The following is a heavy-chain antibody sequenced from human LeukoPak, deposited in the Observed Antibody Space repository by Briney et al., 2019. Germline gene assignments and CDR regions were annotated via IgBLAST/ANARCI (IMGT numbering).Heavy chain of an antibody. Sequence: GASVKVSCKASGYTFTDYYLHWVRQAPGQGLEWMGGIIPIFGTANYAQKFQGRVTITADESTSTAYMELSSLRSEDTAVYYCARDYYGSGSNFDYWGQGTLVTVSS. V-gene: IGHV1-69*13. J-gene: IGHJ4*02. CDR3: ARDYYGSGSNFDY. D-gene: IGHD3-10*01. CDR2: IIPIFGTA. CDR1: GYTFTDYY.